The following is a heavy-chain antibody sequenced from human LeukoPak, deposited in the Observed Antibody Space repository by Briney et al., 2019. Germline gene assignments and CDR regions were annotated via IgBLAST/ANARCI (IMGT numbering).Heavy chain of an antibody. V-gene: IGHV3-48*03. J-gene: IGHJ4*02. D-gene: IGHD3-10*01. CDR1: GFTFSSYE. CDR2: ISSSGSTI. Sequence: GGTLRLSCAASGFTFSSYEMNWVRQAPGKGLEWVSYISSSGSTIYYADSVKGRFTISRDNAKNSLYLQMNSLRAEDTAVYYCARAQELLWFGELRALDYWGQGTLVTVSS. CDR3: ARAQELLWFGELRALDY.